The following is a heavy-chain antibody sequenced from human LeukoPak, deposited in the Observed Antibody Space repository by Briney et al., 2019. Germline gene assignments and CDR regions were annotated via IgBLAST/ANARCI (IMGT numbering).Heavy chain of an antibody. CDR2: ISGSGGST. J-gene: IGHJ4*02. V-gene: IGHV3-23*01. CDR3: AKDPRGWLSTPDY. Sequence: GGSLRLSCPAFGFTFSSYAISWVRQAAGKGLEWVSAISGSGGSTYYAGSVKGRFTISRDNSKNTLYLQMNSLRADDTAVYYCAKDPRGWLSTPDYWGQGTLVTVSS. D-gene: IGHD3-22*01. CDR1: GFTFSSYA.